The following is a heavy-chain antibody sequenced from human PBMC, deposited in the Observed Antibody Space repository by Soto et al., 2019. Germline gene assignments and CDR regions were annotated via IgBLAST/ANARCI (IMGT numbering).Heavy chain of an antibody. V-gene: IGHV3-23*01. J-gene: IGHJ2*01. CDR3: AKGEVGSWPTSRRGNSDL. CDR1: GFTFSSYA. CDR2: ISGSGGST. Sequence: EVQLLESGGGLVQPGGSLRLSCAASGFTFSSYAMSWVRQAPGKGLEWVSAISGSGGSTYYADSVKGRFTISRDNSKNPRYRQRNSRGAEDTAENYGAKGEVGSWPTSRRGNSDLGGRAPWSLSPQ. D-gene: IGHD3-10*01.